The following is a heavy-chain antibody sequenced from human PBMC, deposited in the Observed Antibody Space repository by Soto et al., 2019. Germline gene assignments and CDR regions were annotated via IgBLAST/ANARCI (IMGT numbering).Heavy chain of an antibody. Sequence: ASVKVSCKASGFTFTSSAMQWVRQARVQRLELIVWIVVGIVNTNYSQKFQERFTTTMYMSTSTSYMELISLRSDYTSVYYCAADLVVVSSYAFDIWGQGTMVTVSS. D-gene: IGHD2-2*01. V-gene: IGHV1-58*02. CDR1: GFTFTSSA. CDR3: AADLVVVSSYAFDI. J-gene: IGHJ3*02. CDR2: IVVGIVNT.